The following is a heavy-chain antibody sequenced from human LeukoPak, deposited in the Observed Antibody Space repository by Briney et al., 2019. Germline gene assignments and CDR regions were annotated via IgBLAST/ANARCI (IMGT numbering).Heavy chain of an antibody. D-gene: IGHD3-10*01. CDR1: GDSISTSSSY. CDR3: ARGHYYGSGSPLDY. J-gene: IGHJ4*02. V-gene: IGHV4-39*07. Sequence: SETLSLTCSVSGDSISTSSSYWGWIRQPPGKGLEWIGSIYYSGSTYYNTSLKSRVTISVDTSKNQFSLKLSSVTAADTAVYYCARGHYYGSGSPLDYWGQGTLVTVSS. CDR2: IYYSGST.